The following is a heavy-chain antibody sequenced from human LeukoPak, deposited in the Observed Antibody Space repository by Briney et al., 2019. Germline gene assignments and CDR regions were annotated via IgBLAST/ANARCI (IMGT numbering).Heavy chain of an antibody. J-gene: IGHJ6*03. CDR1: GFTFSSYS. CDR3: ARGSIPLDYYYYYMDV. V-gene: IGHV3-21*01. CDR2: ISSSSSYI. Sequence: PGGSLRLSCAASGFTFSSYSMDWVRQAPGKGLEWVSSISSSSSYIYNADSVKGRFTISRDNAKNSLYLQMNSLRAEDTAVYYCARGSIPLDYYYYYMDVWGKGTTVTVSS.